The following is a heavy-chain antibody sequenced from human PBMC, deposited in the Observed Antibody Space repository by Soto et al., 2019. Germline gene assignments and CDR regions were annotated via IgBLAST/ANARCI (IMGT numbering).Heavy chain of an antibody. J-gene: IGHJ4*02. CDR2: IYYSGST. V-gene: IGHV4-59*01. Sequence: ASETLSLTCTVSGGSISSYYWSWIRQPPGKGLEWIGYIYYSGSTNYNPSLKSRVTISVDTSKNQFSLKLSSVTAADTAVYYCARDYGSGSHVFDYWGQGTLVTAPQ. D-gene: IGHD3-10*01. CDR1: GGSISSYY. CDR3: ARDYGSGSHVFDY.